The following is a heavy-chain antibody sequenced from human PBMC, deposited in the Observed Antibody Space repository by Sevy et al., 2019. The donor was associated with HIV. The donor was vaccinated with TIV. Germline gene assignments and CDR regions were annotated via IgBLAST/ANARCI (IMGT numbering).Heavy chain of an antibody. CDR2: IQYDGSNK. J-gene: IGHJ4*02. D-gene: IGHD2-21*01. CDR1: GFCFSSYG. V-gene: IGHV3-30*02. CDR3: VKEGGGEGGDH. Sequence: GGSLRLSCAASGFCFSSYGMHWVRQAPGKGLESMSYIQYDGSNKDYADSVKGRFTISRDNSKNTLYLQMNSLRVEDMAVFYCVKEGGGEGGDHWGQGTLVTVSS.